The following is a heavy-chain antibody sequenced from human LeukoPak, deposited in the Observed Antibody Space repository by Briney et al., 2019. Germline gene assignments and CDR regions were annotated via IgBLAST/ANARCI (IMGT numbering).Heavy chain of an antibody. Sequence: SETLSLTCTVSGGSISSYYWSWIRQPPGKGLEWIGYIYYSGSTNYNPSLKSRVTISVDTSKNQFSLKLSSVTAADTAVYYCARDRGQRTYYDLWSGYPIRYYGMDVWGQGTTVTVSS. D-gene: IGHD3-3*01. CDR1: GGSISSYY. CDR3: ARDRGQRTYYDLWSGYPIRYYGMDV. J-gene: IGHJ6*02. CDR2: IYYSGST. V-gene: IGHV4-59*01.